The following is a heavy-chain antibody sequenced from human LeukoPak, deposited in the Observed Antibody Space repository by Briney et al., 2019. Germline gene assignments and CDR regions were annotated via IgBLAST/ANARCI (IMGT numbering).Heavy chain of an antibody. CDR3: AKGLYQLLSPFDY. Sequence: GGSLRLSCAASGFTFSSYGMHWVRQAPGKGLEWVAFIRYDGSNKYYADSVKGRFTISRDNSKNTLYLQMNSLRAEDTAVYYCAKGLYQLLSPFDYWGQGTLVTVSS. J-gene: IGHJ4*02. CDR2: IRYDGSNK. CDR1: GFTFSSYG. D-gene: IGHD2-2*01. V-gene: IGHV3-30*02.